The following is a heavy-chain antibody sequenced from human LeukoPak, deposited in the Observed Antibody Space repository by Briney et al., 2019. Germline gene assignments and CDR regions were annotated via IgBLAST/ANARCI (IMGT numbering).Heavy chain of an antibody. CDR3: ARFWSGYLPDY. J-gene: IGHJ4*02. Sequence: GASVKVSCKASGYTFISYYMHWVRQAPGQGLEWMGIINPSGGSTSYAQKFQGRVTMARDTSTSTVYMELSSLRSEDTAVYYCARFWSGYLPDYWGQGTLVTVSS. V-gene: IGHV1-46*01. D-gene: IGHD3-3*01. CDR2: INPSGGST. CDR1: GYTFISYY.